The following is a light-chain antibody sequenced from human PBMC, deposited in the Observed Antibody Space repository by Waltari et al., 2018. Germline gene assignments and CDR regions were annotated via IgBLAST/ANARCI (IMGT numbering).Light chain of an antibody. V-gene: IGKV3-20*01. CDR2: DTP. CDR3: QQYGNTPRT. CDR1: QSVSRNF. Sequence: EIVLTQSPGTLSLSPGERATLSCRASQSVSRNFVAWYQQKPGQAPRLLIYDTPSRASGIPDRFSGSGSGTDFTLTISSLEPEDIGTFYCQQYGNTPRTFGQGTKVEIK. J-gene: IGKJ1*01.